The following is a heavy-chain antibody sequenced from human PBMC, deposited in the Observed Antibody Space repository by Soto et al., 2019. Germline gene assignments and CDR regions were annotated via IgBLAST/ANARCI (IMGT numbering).Heavy chain of an antibody. CDR1: GYSFTSYW. D-gene: IGHD2-2*01. CDR2: IDPSDSYT. V-gene: IGHV5-10-1*01. Sequence: PGESLKISCKGSGYSFTSYWISWVRQMPGKGLEWMGRIDPSDSYTNYSPSFQGHVTISADKSISTAYLQWSSLKASDTAMYYCARDSALGYCSSTSCKTGMDVWGQGTTVTVSS. J-gene: IGHJ6*02. CDR3: ARDSALGYCSSTSCKTGMDV.